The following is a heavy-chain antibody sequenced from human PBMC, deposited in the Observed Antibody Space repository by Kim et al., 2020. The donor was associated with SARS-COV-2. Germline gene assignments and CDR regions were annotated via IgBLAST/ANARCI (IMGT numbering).Heavy chain of an antibody. Sequence: GGSLRLSCAASGFTFSSYSMNWVRQAPGKGLEWVSSISSSSSYIYYADSVKGRFTISRDNAKNSLYLQMNSLRAEDTAVYYCARDPYSSSWYWVWFDPWGQGTLVTVSS. D-gene: IGHD6-13*01. V-gene: IGHV3-21*01. CDR1: GFTFSSYS. CDR3: ARDPYSSSWYWVWFDP. CDR2: ISSSSSYI. J-gene: IGHJ5*02.